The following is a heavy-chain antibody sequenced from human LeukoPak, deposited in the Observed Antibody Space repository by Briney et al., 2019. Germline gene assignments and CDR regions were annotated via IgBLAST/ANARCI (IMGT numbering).Heavy chain of an antibody. V-gene: IGHV3-30-3*01. CDR2: ISYDGSNK. Sequence: TGGSLRLSCAASGFTFSNAWMSWVRQAPGKGLEWVAVISYDGSNKYYADSVKGRFTISRDNAKNTLYLQMNSLRAEDTAVYYCARALRYCSSTSCYREEIFDYWGQGTLVTVSS. J-gene: IGHJ4*02. CDR1: GFTFSNAW. D-gene: IGHD2-2*01. CDR3: ARALRYCSSTSCYREEIFDY.